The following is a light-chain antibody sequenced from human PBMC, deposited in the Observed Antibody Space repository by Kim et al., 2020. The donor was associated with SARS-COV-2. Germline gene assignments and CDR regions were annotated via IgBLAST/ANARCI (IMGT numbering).Light chain of an antibody. Sequence: SSELTQDPAVSAALGQTVRITCQGDSLRRYYASWYQQKPGQAPVFVIYGKNNRPSGIPDRFSASSSGNTASMTITGAQAEDEADYYCNSRDSSGNSYVFGTGTQLTVL. J-gene: IGLJ1*01. V-gene: IGLV3-19*01. CDR1: SLRRYY. CDR3: NSRDSSGNSYV. CDR2: GKN.